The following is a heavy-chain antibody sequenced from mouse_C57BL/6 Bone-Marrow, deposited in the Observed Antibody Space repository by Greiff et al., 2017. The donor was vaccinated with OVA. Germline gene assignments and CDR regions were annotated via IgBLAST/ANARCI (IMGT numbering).Heavy chain of an antibody. CDR2: ISSGGSYT. V-gene: IGHV5-6*02. CDR1: GFTFSSYG. J-gene: IGHJ1*03. Sequence: EVKLVESGGDLVKPGGSLKLSCAASGFTFSSYGMSWVRQTPDKRLEWVATISSGGSYTYYPARVKGRFTISRDNAKNTLYLQMSSLKSEDTAMYYCARRDYYGSSYWYFDVWGTGTTVTVSS. D-gene: IGHD1-1*01. CDR3: ARRDYYGSSYWYFDV.